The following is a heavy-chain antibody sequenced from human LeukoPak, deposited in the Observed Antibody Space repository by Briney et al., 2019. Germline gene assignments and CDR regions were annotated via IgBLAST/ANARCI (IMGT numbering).Heavy chain of an antibody. V-gene: IGHV4-59*01. CDR1: GGSISSYY. Sequence: PSETLSLTCTVSGGSISSYYWSWIRQPPGKGLEWIGYIYYSGSTNYNPSLKSRVTISVDTSKNQSSLKLSSVTAADTAVYYCARVVVGAIDYWGQGTLVTVSS. J-gene: IGHJ4*02. D-gene: IGHD1-26*01. CDR3: ARVVVGAIDY. CDR2: IYYSGST.